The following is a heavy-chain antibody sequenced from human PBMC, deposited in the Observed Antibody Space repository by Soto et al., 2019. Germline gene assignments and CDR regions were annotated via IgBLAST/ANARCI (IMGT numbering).Heavy chain of an antibody. CDR2: INHSGIT. V-gene: IGHV4-34*01. CDR3: ARGIAEAGKGCSLQP. D-gene: IGHD6-19*01. Sequence: SETLSLTSAVYGGSFSDYYWSWIRQPPGKGLEWIGEINHSGITNYNPSLKSRVTISVDTSKNQFSLKLSSVTAADTAVYYCARGIAEAGKGCSLQPWGEASVVTFYS. CDR1: GGSFSDYY. J-gene: IGHJ5*02.